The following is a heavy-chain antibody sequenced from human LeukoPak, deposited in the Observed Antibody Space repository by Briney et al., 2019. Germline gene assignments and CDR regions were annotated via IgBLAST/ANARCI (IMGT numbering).Heavy chain of an antibody. CDR1: GGSIGSSSYC. J-gene: IGHJ3*02. V-gene: IGHV4-39*07. CDR2: INHSGST. D-gene: IGHD2-8*01. CDR3: ARASYYAFDI. Sequence: SETLSLTCSVSGGSIGSSSYCWGWIRQPPGKGLEWIGEINHSGSTNYNPSLKSRVTISVDTSKNQFSLKLSSVTAADTAVYYCARASYYAFDIWGQGTMVTVSS.